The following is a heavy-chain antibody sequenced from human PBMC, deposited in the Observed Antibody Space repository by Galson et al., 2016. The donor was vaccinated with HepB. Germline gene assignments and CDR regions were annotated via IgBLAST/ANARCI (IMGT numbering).Heavy chain of an antibody. V-gene: IGHV3-23*01. CDR3: AKDVWPLGGDIPPGLTHDAFHI. J-gene: IGHJ3*02. CDR1: RFTFSSYA. Sequence: SLRLSCAASRFTFSSYAMSWVRQAPGKGLEWVSYITGTGSTTDYADSVKGRLIISRDNSRNTLYLQMNSLRAEDTALYYCAKDVWPLGGDIPPGLTHDAFHIWGQGTMVTVSS. CDR2: ITGTGSTT. D-gene: IGHD2-21*02.